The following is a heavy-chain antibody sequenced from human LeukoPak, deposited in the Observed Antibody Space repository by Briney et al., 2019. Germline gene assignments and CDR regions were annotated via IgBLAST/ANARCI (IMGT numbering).Heavy chain of an antibody. CDR1: GYTFTSYY. Sequence: ASVKVSCKASGYTFTSYYMHWVRQAPGQGLEWMGIINPSGGSTSYAQKFQGRVTMTRDTSTSTVYMELSSLRPEDTAVYYCARDRGNCSSTSCYTRRDDAFDIWGQGTMVTVSS. J-gene: IGHJ3*02. CDR3: ARDRGNCSSTSCYTRRDDAFDI. CDR2: INPSGGST. V-gene: IGHV1-46*01. D-gene: IGHD2-2*02.